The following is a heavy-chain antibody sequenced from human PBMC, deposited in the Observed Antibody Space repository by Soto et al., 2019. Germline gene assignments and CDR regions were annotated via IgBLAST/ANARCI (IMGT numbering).Heavy chain of an antibody. CDR2: INGGDGSI. Sequence: QVRLVQSGAEMKKPGASVKVSCKASGYTFSNFAMIWVRQAPGQSLEWMGWINGGDGSIKYAQQFQGRVTIVRDTVASTAYMELSGLRSEDTAVYYCARENREVRGVIVFTGMDVWGQGTTVTVSS. J-gene: IGHJ6*02. CDR1: GYTFSNFA. V-gene: IGHV1-3*01. CDR3: ARENREVRGVIVFTGMDV. D-gene: IGHD3-10*01.